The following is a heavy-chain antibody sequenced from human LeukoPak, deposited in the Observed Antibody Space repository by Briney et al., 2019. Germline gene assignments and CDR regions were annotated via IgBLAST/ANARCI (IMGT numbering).Heavy chain of an antibody. D-gene: IGHD3-16*01. CDR2: ISGSGGST. J-gene: IGHJ1*01. CDR3: AKDDDWGRFNH. V-gene: IGHV3-23*01. CDR1: GFTFSSYA. Sequence: GGSLRLSCAASGFTFSSYAMSWVRQAPGKGLEWVSAISGSGGSTYYKDSVRGRFTISRDNFKNTVSLQLNSLRAEDTAMYYCAKDDDWGRFNHWGQGTLVTVSS.